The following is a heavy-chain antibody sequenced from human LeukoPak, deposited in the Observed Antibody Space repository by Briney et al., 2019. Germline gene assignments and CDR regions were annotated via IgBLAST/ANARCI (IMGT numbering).Heavy chain of an antibody. Sequence: SETLSFTCSVSGGSISNYYWSWIRQPPGKGLEWVGYIYYTGDTNYNPSLQSRVTISVDTSKSQFSLKLSSVTAADTAVYYCARLWNYYDSSGWAFFDYWGQGTLVTVSS. CDR1: GGSISNYY. V-gene: IGHV4-59*08. D-gene: IGHD3-22*01. J-gene: IGHJ4*02. CDR2: IYYTGDT. CDR3: ARLWNYYDSSGWAFFDY.